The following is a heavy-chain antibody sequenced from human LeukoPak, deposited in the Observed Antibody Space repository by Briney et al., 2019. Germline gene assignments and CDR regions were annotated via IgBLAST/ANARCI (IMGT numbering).Heavy chain of an antibody. CDR1: GSTVSSTY. CDR3: AIGRQLGK. Sequence: HPGGSLRLSCAASGSTVSSTYMSWVRQAPGKGLEWVANIKEDESEKNYVDSVKGRFTISRDNAKNSLLLQMNSLTVEDTSVYYCAIGRQLGKWGQGTLVTVSS. D-gene: IGHD6-13*01. CDR2: IKEDESEK. J-gene: IGHJ4*02. V-gene: IGHV3-7*01.